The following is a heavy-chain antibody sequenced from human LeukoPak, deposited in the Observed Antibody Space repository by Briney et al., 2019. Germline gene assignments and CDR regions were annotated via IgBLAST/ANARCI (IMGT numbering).Heavy chain of an antibody. CDR1: GYTFTSYY. V-gene: IGHV1-2*02. CDR2: INPNSGGT. Sequence: ASVKVSCKASGYTFTSYYMHWVRQAPGQGLEWMGWINPNSGGTNYAQKFQGRVTMTRDTSISTAYMELSRLRSDDTAVYYCARDSPRTYYYDSSGYTPFDYWGQGTLVTVSS. CDR3: ARDSPRTYYYDSSGYTPFDY. D-gene: IGHD3-22*01. J-gene: IGHJ4*02.